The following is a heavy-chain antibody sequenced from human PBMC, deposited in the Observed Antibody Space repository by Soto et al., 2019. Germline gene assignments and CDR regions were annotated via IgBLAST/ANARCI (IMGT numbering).Heavy chain of an antibody. D-gene: IGHD3-16*01. J-gene: IGHJ4*02. CDR2: ISYDGSNK. V-gene: IGHV3-30*18. Sequence: GGSLRLSCAASGFTFSSYGMHWVRQAPGKGLEWVAVISYDGSNKYYADSVKGRFTISRDNSKNTLYLQMNSLRAEDMAVYYCAKDHNYDYVWGPAGYWGQGTLVTVSS. CDR1: GFTFSSYG. CDR3: AKDHNYDYVWGPAGY.